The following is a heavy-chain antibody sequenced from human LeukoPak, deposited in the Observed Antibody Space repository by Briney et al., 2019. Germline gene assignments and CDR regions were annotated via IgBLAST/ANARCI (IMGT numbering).Heavy chain of an antibody. J-gene: IGHJ4*02. CDR1: GFTFSSYA. CDR2: ISGSGGST. D-gene: IGHD6-13*01. Sequence: GGSLRLSCAASGFTFSSYAMSWVRQAPGKGLEWVSAISGSGGSTYYADPVKGRFTISRDNSKNTLYLQMNSLRAEDTAVYYCANSAGIAAAGYYFDYWGQGTLVTVSS. CDR3: ANSAGIAAAGYYFDY. V-gene: IGHV3-23*01.